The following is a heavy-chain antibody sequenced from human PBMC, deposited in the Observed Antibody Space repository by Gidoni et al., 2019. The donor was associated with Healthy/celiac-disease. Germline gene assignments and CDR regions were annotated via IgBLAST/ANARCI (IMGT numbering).Heavy chain of an antibody. J-gene: IGHJ6*02. CDR3: ARDRALYGMDV. CDR2: IYYSGST. CDR1: GGSISSYY. Sequence: QVQLQESGPGLVKPSETLSLTCTVSGGSISSYYWSWIRQPPGKGLEWIGYIYYSGSTNYNPSLKSRVTISVDTSKNQFSLKLSSVTAADTAVYYCARDRALYGMDVWGQGTTVTVSS. V-gene: IGHV4-59*01.